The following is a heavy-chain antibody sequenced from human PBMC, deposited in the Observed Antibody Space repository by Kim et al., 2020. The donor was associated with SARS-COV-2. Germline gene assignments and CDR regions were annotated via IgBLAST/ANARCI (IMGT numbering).Heavy chain of an antibody. CDR2: IIPILGIA. D-gene: IGHD2-2*01. J-gene: IGHJ5*02. CDR1: GGTFSSYA. V-gene: IGHV1-69*04. Sequence: SVKVSCKASGGTFSSYAISWVRQAPGQGLEWMGRIIPILGIANYAQKFQGRVTITADKSTSTAYMELSSLRSEDTAVYYCARESYLYCSSTSCYGIAAAGIGWWFDPWGQGTLVTVSS. CDR3: ARESYLYCSSTSCYGIAAAGIGWWFDP.